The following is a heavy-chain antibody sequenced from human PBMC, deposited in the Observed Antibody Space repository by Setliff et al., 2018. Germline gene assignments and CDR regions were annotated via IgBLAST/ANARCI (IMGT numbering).Heavy chain of an antibody. Sequence: ASETLSLTCTVSGGSISSYYWSWIRQPAGKGLEWIGHIYIGGSANYNPSLKSRVTMSIDTSKNQFSLKLNSVTAADMAVYYCAREQWLDPPGYYYMDVWAKGTTGTVSS. CDR3: AREQWLDPPGYYYMDV. CDR2: IYIGGSA. D-gene: IGHD6-19*01. CDR1: GGSISSYY. V-gene: IGHV4-4*07. J-gene: IGHJ6*03.